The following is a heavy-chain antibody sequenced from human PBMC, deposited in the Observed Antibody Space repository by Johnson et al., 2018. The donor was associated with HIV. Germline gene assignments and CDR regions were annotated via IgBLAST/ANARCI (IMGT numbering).Heavy chain of an antibody. CDR3: ASGGATAFDI. Sequence: VQLVESGGGLVQPGRSLRLSCAASGFAFRNYAIHWVRQAPGKGLEWVSGINWNGGSTGYADSVKGRFTISRDNAKNSLYLQMNSLRAEDTALYYCASGGATAFDIWGQGTMVTVSS. V-gene: IGHV3-20*04. CDR2: INWNGGST. D-gene: IGHD3-16*01. J-gene: IGHJ3*02. CDR1: GFAFRNYA.